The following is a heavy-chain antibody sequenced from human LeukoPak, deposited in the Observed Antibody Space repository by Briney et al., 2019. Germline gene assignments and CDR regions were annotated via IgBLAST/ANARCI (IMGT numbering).Heavy chain of an antibody. Sequence: PGGSLRLSCAASGFTFSSYAMYWVRQAPGKGLEWVAVISYDGSNKYYADSVKGRFTISRDNSENTLYVQMNSLRAEDTAVYYCARDGEDSSRLNYYYYYMDVWGKGTTVTVS. CDR2: ISYDGSNK. J-gene: IGHJ6*03. D-gene: IGHD6-13*01. CDR3: ARDGEDSSRLNYYYYYMDV. V-gene: IGHV3-30*04. CDR1: GFTFSSYA.